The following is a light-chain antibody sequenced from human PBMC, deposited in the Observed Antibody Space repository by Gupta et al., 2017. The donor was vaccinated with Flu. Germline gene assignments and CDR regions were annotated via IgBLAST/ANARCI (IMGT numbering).Light chain of an antibody. CDR1: SRDIGAYDR. J-gene: IGLJ3*02. Sequence: QSALTQPASVSGSPGQSITISCTGTSRDIGAYDRVSWYQQPPGTAPKLLISEVINRPSGVPDRFSGSKSGNTASLSISGLQPEDEADYYCSSFTSTNTWVCGGGTKLTVL. V-gene: IGLV2-18*02. CDR3: SSFTSTNTWV. CDR2: EVI.